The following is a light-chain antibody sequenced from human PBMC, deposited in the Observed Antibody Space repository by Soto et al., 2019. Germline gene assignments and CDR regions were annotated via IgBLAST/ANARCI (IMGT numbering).Light chain of an antibody. CDR2: GAS. CDR3: QQYNNLPPDT. Sequence: EIVMTQSPATLSVSPGERATLSCRASQSVTSNLAWYHQKPGQAPRLLIYGASTRAAGIPARFSGSGSGTEFSLTISSLQSEDFAVYYCQQYNNLPPDTFGQGTKLEIK. V-gene: IGKV3-15*01. J-gene: IGKJ2*01. CDR1: QSVTSN.